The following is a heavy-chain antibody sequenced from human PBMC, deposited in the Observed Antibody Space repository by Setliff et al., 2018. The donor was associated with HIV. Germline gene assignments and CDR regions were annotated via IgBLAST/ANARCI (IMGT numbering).Heavy chain of an antibody. V-gene: IGHV3-48*03. CDR2: IGGNDPVR. CDR3: ARVSSALFLPQYHFDY. CDR1: GFTFSIFE. J-gene: IGHJ4*02. Sequence: PGGSLRLSCVGSGFTFSIFEMNWVRQAPGKGLEWLSYIGGNDPVRHYADSVKGRFTISRDNGNNALYLQMNSLRAEDTAIYYCARVSSALFLPQYHFDYWGQGTLVTVSS. D-gene: IGHD2-21*01.